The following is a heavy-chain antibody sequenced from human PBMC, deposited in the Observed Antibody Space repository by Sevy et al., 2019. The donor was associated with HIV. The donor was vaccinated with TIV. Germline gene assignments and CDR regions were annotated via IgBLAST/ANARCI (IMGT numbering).Heavy chain of an antibody. J-gene: IGHJ6*02. CDR1: GFTFSSYG. V-gene: IGHV3-33*01. CDR3: ARDLITFGGSHYGMDV. CDR2: IWYDGSNK. D-gene: IGHD3-16*01. Sequence: GGSLRLSCAASGFTFSSYGMHWVRQAPGKGLEWVAVIWYDGSNKYYADSVKGRFTISRDNSKNTLYLQMNSLRAEDTAVYYCARDLITFGGSHYGMDVWGQGTLVTVSS.